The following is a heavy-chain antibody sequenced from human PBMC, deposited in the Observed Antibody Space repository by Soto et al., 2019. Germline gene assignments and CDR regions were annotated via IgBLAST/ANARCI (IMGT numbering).Heavy chain of an antibody. CDR2: IYYSGST. D-gene: IGHD6-13*01. Sequence: SETLSLTCTVSGGSISSGGYYWSWIRQHPGKGLEWIGYIYYSGSTYYNPSLKSRVTISVDTSKNQFSLKLSSVTAADTAVYYFARDITAANNWFDPWGQGTLVTVSS. CDR1: GGSISSGGYY. J-gene: IGHJ5*02. V-gene: IGHV4-31*03. CDR3: ARDITAANNWFDP.